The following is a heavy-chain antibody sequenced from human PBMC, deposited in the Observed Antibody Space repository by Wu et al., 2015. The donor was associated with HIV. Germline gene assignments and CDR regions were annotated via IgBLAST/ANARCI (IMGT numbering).Heavy chain of an antibody. Sequence: QVQLVQSGAEVKKPGASVKVSCKASGYTFTGYYMHWVRQAPGQGLEWMGWIGGNRGESHSAQRFRDRFTMTRDTSTNTAYMELTRLTSDDTALYYCARLSLRRFGELFSGADYWGQGTLVTVSS. V-gene: IGHV1-2*02. CDR1: GYTFTGYY. CDR2: IGGNRGES. J-gene: IGHJ4*02. CDR3: ARLSLRRFGELFSGADY. D-gene: IGHD3-10*01.